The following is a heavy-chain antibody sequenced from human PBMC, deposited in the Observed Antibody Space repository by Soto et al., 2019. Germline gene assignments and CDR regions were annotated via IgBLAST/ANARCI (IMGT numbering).Heavy chain of an antibody. V-gene: IGHV3-11*01. CDR1: GFTFSDYY. D-gene: IGHD3-22*01. Sequence: PGGSLRLSCAASGFTFSDYYMSWIRQAPGKGLEWVSYISSSGSTIYYADSVKGRFTISRDNAKNTLYLQMNSLRAEDTAVYYCAKDTYDSSGYYSGWGQGTLVTVSS. CDR2: ISSSGSTI. CDR3: AKDTYDSSGYYSG. J-gene: IGHJ4*02.